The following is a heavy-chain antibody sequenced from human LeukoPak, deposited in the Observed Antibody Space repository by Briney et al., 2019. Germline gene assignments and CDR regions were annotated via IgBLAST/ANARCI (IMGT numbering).Heavy chain of an antibody. D-gene: IGHD6-19*01. J-gene: IGHJ3*02. Sequence: TGGSLRLSCAASGFTFSSYAMSWVRQAPGKGLERVSAISGSGGSTYYADSVKGRFTISRDNSKNTLYLQMNSLRAEDTAVYYCARYSSGWPNDAFDIWGQGTMVTVSS. CDR1: GFTFSSYA. CDR2: ISGSGGST. V-gene: IGHV3-23*01. CDR3: ARYSSGWPNDAFDI.